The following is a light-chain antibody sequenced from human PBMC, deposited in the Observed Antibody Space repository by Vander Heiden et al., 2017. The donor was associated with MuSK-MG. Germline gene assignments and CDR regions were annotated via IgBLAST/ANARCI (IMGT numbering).Light chain of an antibody. CDR1: QSVSSN. J-gene: IGKJ5*01. CDR3: QQYNNWPPIT. Sequence: ERVRKQSTATLSVSPGERATLSCRASQSVSSNLAWYQQKPGQAPRLLIYGASTRATGIPARFSGSGSGTEFTLTISSLQSEDFAVYYCQQYNNWPPITFGQGTRLEIK. V-gene: IGKV3-15*01. CDR2: GAS.